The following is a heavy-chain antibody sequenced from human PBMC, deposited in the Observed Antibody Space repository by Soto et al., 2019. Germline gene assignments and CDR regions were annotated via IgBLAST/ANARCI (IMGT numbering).Heavy chain of an antibody. CDR2: ISYDGSNK. J-gene: IGHJ4*02. Sequence: GGSLRLSCAASGFTFSSYGMHWVRQAPCKGLEWVAVISYDGSNKYYADSVKGRLTISRDNSKNTLYLQMNSMRAKDTAVYYCAKDPAAGGPTIDYWGQGTLVTVAS. CDR3: AKDPAAGGPTIDY. D-gene: IGHD6-13*01. CDR1: GFTFSSYG. V-gene: IGHV3-30*18.